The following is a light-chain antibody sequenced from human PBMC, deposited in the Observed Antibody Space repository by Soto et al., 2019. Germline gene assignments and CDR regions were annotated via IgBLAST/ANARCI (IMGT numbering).Light chain of an antibody. J-gene: IGKJ1*01. Sequence: EIVLTQSPGTLSLSPGERATLSCRASQSVSSSYLAWYQQKPGQAPRLLIYGASSSTTSIPDRFSGSWPGTDITITISRLAPEDFAVYYCQQYGSPPWAFGQGTKVEIK. CDR2: GAS. V-gene: IGKV3-20*01. CDR3: QQYGSPPWA. CDR1: QSVSSSY.